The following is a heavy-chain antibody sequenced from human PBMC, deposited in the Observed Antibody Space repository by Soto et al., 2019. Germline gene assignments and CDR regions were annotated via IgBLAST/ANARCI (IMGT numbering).Heavy chain of an antibody. Sequence: QVHLEQSGADVRKPGSLVRVSCKASGGTADRFAISWVRQAPGEGLEWMGGITPLFRTPHYAQKFQGRVNITADGSSNATYMDLGSLTFDDTAVYYCAWQSRDTPMVPFSHWGQGTLVTVSS. V-gene: IGHV1-69*01. D-gene: IGHD2-15*01. CDR2: ITPLFRTP. CDR1: GGTADRFA. CDR3: AWQSRDTPMVPFSH. J-gene: IGHJ4*02.